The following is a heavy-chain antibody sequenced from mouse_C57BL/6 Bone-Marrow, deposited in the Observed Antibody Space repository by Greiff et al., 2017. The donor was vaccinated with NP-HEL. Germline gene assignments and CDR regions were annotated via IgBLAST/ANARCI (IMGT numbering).Heavy chain of an antibody. CDR1: GYSFTDYN. CDR3: ARSSCYGSSYWFAY. J-gene: IGHJ3*01. V-gene: IGHV1-39*01. CDR2: INPNYGTT. D-gene: IGHD1-1*01. Sequence: EVQLQQSGPELVKPGASVKISCKASGYSFTDYNMNWVKQSTGKSLEWIGVINPNYGTTSYNQKFKGKATLTVDQSSSTAYMQLNSLTSEDSAVYYGARSSCYGSSYWFAYWGQGTLVTVSA.